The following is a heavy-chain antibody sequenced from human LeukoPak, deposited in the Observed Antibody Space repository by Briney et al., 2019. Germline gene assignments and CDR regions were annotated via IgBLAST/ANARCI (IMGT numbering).Heavy chain of an antibody. CDR2: ISAYNGNT. Sequence: ASVKVSCKASGYTFTSYGISWVRQAPGQGLEWMGWISAYNGNTNYAQKLQGRVTMTTDTSTSTAYMELRSLRSDDTAVYYCARVRGGPSIAVAGLFDYWGQGTLVTVSS. V-gene: IGHV1-18*01. CDR3: ARVRGGPSIAVAGLFDY. D-gene: IGHD6-19*01. CDR1: GYTFTSYG. J-gene: IGHJ4*02.